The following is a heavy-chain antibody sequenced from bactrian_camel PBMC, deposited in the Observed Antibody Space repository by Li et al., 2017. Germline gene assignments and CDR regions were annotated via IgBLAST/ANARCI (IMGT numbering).Heavy chain of an antibody. CDR1: GYTYDTYC. V-gene: IGHV3S55*01. D-gene: IGHD2*01. Sequence: QVQLVESGGGSVQAGGSLRLSCAAPGYTYDTYCMGWFRQAPGKEREGIATIDSDGDTAYAESMKGRFTISKDNARKTVYLQMNSLQPDDTAMYYCAAGLKWCRQGYPTADFRCLGQGTQVTVS. CDR2: IDSDGDT. J-gene: IGHJ6*01. CDR3: AAGLKWCRQGYPTADFRC.